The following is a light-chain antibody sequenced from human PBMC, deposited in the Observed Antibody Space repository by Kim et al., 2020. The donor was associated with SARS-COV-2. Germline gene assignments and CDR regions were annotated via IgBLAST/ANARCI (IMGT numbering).Light chain of an antibody. CDR2: NAF. CDR1: QSVSIN. J-gene: IGKJ1*01. V-gene: IGKV3-15*01. Sequence: EIVMTQSPGTLSVSPGERATLSCRASQSVSINLAWYQQKPGQAPRLLISNAFSRAPGVPVRFSGSGSGTDFTLTISSLQSEDFAIYYCQQYDDWPRTFGKGTKVDIK. CDR3: QQYDDWPRT.